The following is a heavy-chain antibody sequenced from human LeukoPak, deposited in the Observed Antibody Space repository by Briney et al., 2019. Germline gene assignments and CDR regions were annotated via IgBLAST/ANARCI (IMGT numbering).Heavy chain of an antibody. Sequence: PGGSLRLSCAASGFTFSSYSMNWVRQAPGKGLEWVSYISSSSSTIYYADSVKGRFTISRGNAKNSLYLQMNSLRAEDTAVYYCARGYSYGSSEYFQHWGQGTLVTVSP. J-gene: IGHJ1*01. D-gene: IGHD5-18*01. CDR1: GFTFSSYS. V-gene: IGHV3-48*04. CDR3: ARGYSYGSSEYFQH. CDR2: ISSSSSTI.